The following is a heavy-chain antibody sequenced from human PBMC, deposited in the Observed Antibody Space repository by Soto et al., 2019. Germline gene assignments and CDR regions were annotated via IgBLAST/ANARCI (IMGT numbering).Heavy chain of an antibody. CDR2: IIPIFGTA. CDR1: GGTFSSYA. V-gene: IGHV1-69*01. J-gene: IGHJ4*02. CDR3: ARASGYSGYDYLY. Sequence: QVQLVQSGAEVKKPGSSVKVSCKASGGTFSSYAISWVRQAPGQGLEWMGGIIPIFGTANYAQKFQGRVTITAAESASTAYIALRSLSSEDTAVYCFARASGYSGYDYLYWGQGTLVTFSS. D-gene: IGHD5-12*01.